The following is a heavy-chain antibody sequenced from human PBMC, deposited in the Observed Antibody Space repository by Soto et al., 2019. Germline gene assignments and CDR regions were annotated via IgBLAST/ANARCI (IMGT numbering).Heavy chain of an antibody. D-gene: IGHD6-19*01. CDR3: ATHIAVAAPFDY. CDR2: ISTSSSYI. Sequence: EVQLVESGGGLVKPGGSLRLSCAASGFTFSSYSMNWVRQAPGKGLQWVSSISTSSSYIYYADSGKGRFTIPRDNAENSLYLQMNSLRAEDTAVYYCATHIAVAAPFDYWGQGTPVTVSS. J-gene: IGHJ4*02. V-gene: IGHV3-21*01. CDR1: GFTFSSYS.